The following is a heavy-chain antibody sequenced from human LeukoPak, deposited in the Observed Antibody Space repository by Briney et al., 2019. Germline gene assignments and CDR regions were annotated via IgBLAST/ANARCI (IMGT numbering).Heavy chain of an antibody. CDR1: GFTFSSYG. J-gene: IGHJ5*02. Sequence: QPGGSLRLSCAASGFTFSSYGMHWVRQAPGKGLEWVSVISGNGASTYYADSVKGRFTISRDNSKNTLYLQVNSLRAEDTAVYYCAPSHNTYGFGPFDPWGQGTLVTVSS. CDR3: APSHNTYGFGPFDP. V-gene: IGHV3-23*01. CDR2: ISGNGAST. D-gene: IGHD5-18*01.